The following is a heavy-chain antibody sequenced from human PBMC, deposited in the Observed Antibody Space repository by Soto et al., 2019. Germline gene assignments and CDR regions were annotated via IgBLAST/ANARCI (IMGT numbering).Heavy chain of an antibody. D-gene: IGHD1-1*01. CDR1: GGTFSSYA. Sequence: ASVKVSCKASGGTFSSYAISWVRQAPGQGLEWMGGIIPIFGTANYAQKFQGRVTITADESTSTAYMELSSLRSEDTAVYYCAREFVADNWNDAGRYYFDYWGQGTLVTVSS. CDR3: AREFVADNWNDAGRYYFDY. J-gene: IGHJ4*02. V-gene: IGHV1-69*13. CDR2: IIPIFGTA.